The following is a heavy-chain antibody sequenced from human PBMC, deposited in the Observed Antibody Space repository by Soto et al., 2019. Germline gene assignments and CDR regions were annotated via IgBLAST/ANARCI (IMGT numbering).Heavy chain of an antibody. CDR1: GDTFSFYT. D-gene: IGHD3-10*01. CDR2: INPIVSMS. CDR3: AASYGSGYRAFDY. Sequence: QVQLVQSGTEVKKPGSSVKVSCKASGDTFSFYTINWVRQAPGLGLEWVGRINPIVSMSNYAQKFQGRVSMTADKSAGTSDMELRSLRSDDTAMYFCAASYGSGYRAFDYWGQGALVIVSS. J-gene: IGHJ4*02. V-gene: IGHV1-69*02.